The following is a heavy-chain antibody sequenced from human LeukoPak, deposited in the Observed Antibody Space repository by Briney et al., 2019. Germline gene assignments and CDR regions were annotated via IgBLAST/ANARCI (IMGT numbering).Heavy chain of an antibody. CDR2: ISSSSSYI. J-gene: IGHJ3*02. CDR1: GFTFSSYS. CDR3: ARESGWHAFDI. D-gene: IGHD6-19*01. V-gene: IGHV3-21*01. Sequence: GGSLRLSCAASGFTFSSYSMNWVRQAPGKGLEWVSSISSSSSYIYYADSVKGRFTISRDNAKNSLYLQMNSLRAEDTAVYYCARESGWHAFDIWGQGTMVTVSS.